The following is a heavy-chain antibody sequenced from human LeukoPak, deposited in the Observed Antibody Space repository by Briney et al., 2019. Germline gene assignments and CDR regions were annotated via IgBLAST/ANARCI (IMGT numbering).Heavy chain of an antibody. V-gene: IGHV4-34*01. CDR3: ARGRGFDY. CDR2: INHSGST. CDR1: GGSFSGYY. Sequence: PSETLSLTCAVHGGSFSGYYWSWIRQPPGKGLEWIGEINHSGSTNYNPSLKSRVTISVDTSKNQFSLKLSSVTAADTAVYYCARGRGFDYWGQGTLVTVSS. J-gene: IGHJ4*02.